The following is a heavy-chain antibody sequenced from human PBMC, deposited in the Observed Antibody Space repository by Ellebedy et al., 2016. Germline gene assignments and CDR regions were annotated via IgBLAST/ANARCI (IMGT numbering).Heavy chain of an antibody. D-gene: IGHD5-24*01. CDR2: INTDGSSA. CDR1: GFTFSTYW. V-gene: IGHV3-74*01. Sequence: GGSLRLSXAASGFTFSTYWMHWVRQAPGKGLVWVSRINTDGSSATYADSVKGRFTISRDNAKNTLYLQMNSLRAEDTAVYYCARGDGLNYRDTCDIWGQGTVVTVSS. CDR3: ARGDGLNYRDTCDI. J-gene: IGHJ3*02.